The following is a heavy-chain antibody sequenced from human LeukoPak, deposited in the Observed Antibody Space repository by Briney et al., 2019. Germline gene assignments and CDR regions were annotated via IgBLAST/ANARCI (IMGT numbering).Heavy chain of an antibody. Sequence: GGSLRLSCAASGFSFSNYGMHWVRQAPAKGQAWVAVIWYDGSNKDYADSVKGRFTISRDNSKNTLFVQMSSLRAEDTAVYYCAKDLSSGWYPYYFDFWGRGTLVTVSS. CDR1: GFSFSNYG. CDR2: IWYDGSNK. CDR3: AKDLSSGWYPYYFDF. V-gene: IGHV3-33*06. J-gene: IGHJ4*02. D-gene: IGHD6-19*01.